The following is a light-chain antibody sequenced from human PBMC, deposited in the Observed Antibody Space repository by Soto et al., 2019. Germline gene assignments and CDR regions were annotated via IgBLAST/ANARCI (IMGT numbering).Light chain of an antibody. V-gene: IGKV3-20*01. CDR3: QQYRT. Sequence: EIVLTQSPGTLSLSPGERATLSCRASQSVSSGSLAWYQQNPGQAPRLLIYEASSRATGIPDRFSGSGSGTDFTLTISRLEPEDFAVYYCQQYRTFGQGTKVDI. CDR2: EAS. CDR1: QSVSSGS. J-gene: IGKJ1*01.